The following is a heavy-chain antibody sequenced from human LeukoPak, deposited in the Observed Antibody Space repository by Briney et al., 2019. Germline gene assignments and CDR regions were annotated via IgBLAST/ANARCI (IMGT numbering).Heavy chain of an antibody. Sequence: GSVKVSCKASGYSFSSYGISWVRQAPGQGLEWMGWISGNSGNTNYAQNLQGRVTMTTDTSTNTAYMELRSLRSDDTAVYYCAREGSAVTKHAFDIWGQGTMVTVSS. V-gene: IGHV1-18*01. CDR1: GYSFSSYG. J-gene: IGHJ3*02. D-gene: IGHD4-17*01. CDR2: ISGNSGNT. CDR3: AREGSAVTKHAFDI.